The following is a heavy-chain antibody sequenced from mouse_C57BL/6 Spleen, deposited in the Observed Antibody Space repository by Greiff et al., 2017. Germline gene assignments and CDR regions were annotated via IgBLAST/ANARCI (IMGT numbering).Heavy chain of an antibody. CDR1: GFTFSSYT. CDR2: ISGGGGNT. Sequence: DVHLVESGGGLVKPGGSLKLSCAASGFTFSSYTMSWVRQTPEKRLEWVATISGGGGNTYYPDSVKGRFTISRDNAKNTLYLQMSSLRSEDTALYYCARQSFAYWGQGTLVTVSA. J-gene: IGHJ3*01. V-gene: IGHV5-9*01. CDR3: ARQSFAY.